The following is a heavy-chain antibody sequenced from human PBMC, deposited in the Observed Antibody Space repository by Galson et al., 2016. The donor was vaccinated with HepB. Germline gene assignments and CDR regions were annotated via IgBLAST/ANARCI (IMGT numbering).Heavy chain of an antibody. CDR1: GFTFSNYA. J-gene: IGHJ3*02. CDR3: AKNYGDYVFAPFDI. CDR2: ISGRGRGGST. V-gene: IGHV3-23*01. Sequence: SLRLSCAASGFTFSNYAMTWVRQAPGKGLEWVSAISGRGRGGSTYYADSVKGRFTMSRDNSKNTLYLQMNSLRAEDTAVFYCAKNYGDYVFAPFDIWGQGTRVTVSS. D-gene: IGHD4-17*01.